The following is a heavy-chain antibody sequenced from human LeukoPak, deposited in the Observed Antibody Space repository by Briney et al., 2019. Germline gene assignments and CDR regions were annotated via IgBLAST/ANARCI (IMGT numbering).Heavy chain of an antibody. V-gene: IGHV4-38-2*02. D-gene: IGHD2-2*01. Sequence: SETLSLTCTVSGYSISSGYFWGWIRQPPGKGLEWIGSIYHSGSTYYNPSLKSRVTISVDTSKNQFSLKLSSVTAADTAVYYCARVPGSTSYRDYWGQGTLVTVPS. J-gene: IGHJ4*02. CDR3: ARVPGSTSYRDY. CDR1: GYSISSGYF. CDR2: IYHSGST.